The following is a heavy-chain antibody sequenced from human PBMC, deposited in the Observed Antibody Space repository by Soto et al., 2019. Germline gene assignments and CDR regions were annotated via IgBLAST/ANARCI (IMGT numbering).Heavy chain of an antibody. CDR1: GFILRPNG. Sequence: RRLSCAATGFILRPNGMSWVRQAPGKGLELVSSIYYTGDTNYADSVKGRFIISRDNSKNTLYLQMNSLRAEDTALYYCTGHGGFSYFGQGTLVTVSS. CDR3: TGHGGFSY. J-gene: IGHJ4*02. V-gene: IGHV3-23*05. D-gene: IGHD4-17*01. CDR2: IYYTGDT.